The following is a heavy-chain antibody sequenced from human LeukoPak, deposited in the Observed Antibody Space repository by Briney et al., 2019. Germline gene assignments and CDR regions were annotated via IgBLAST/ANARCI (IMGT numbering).Heavy chain of an antibody. CDR1: GGLISRIEYY. Sequence: PSETLSPTCTVSGGLISRIEYYWGWVRQSPVKGLEWLGHIYHTGTTLYSPHLNNRLTVSVDSSKNQFSLKLSSVIAADTAVYYCARVKGYDFWSGCPNYYYYMDVWGKGTTVTVSS. J-gene: IGHJ6*03. V-gene: IGHV4-30-4*01. CDR3: ARVKGYDFWSGCPNYYYYMDV. D-gene: IGHD3-3*01. CDR2: IYHTGTT.